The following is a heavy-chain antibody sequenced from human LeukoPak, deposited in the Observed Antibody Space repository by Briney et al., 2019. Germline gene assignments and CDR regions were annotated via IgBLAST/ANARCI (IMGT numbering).Heavy chain of an antibody. CDR2: MNPNIGNT. V-gene: IGHV1-8*01. CDR1: GGTFTSYD. CDR3: AESVAGTDAFDI. Sequence: GASVKVSCKASGGTFTSYDINWVRQATGQGLEWMGWMNPNIGNTDYAQKFQGRVTMTTNTSISTAYMELSSLRSEDTAVYYCAESVAGTDAFDIWGQGTMVTVS. D-gene: IGHD6-19*01. J-gene: IGHJ3*02.